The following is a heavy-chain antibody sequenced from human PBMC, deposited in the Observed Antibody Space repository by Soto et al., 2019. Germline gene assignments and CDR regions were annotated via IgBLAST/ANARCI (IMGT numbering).Heavy chain of an antibody. J-gene: IGHJ5*02. CDR3: ARTPETRDWLDP. Sequence: SETLSLTCSVSGASVSSYYWSWVRQPPGKGLEWIGYIYYIGAYNYNPSLKIRVTISVDTSKNQFSLKLTSVTAADTAVYYCARTPETRDWLDPWGQGTLVTVSS. CDR2: IYYIGAY. V-gene: IGHV4-59*02. CDR1: GASVSSYY. D-gene: IGHD1-7*01.